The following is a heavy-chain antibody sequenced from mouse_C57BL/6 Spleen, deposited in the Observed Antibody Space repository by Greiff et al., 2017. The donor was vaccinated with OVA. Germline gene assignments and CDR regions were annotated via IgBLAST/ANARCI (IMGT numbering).Heavy chain of an antibody. CDR1: GYTFTSYW. D-gene: IGHD2-4*01. CDR3: ARGDYARFAY. J-gene: IGHJ3*01. Sequence: QVHVKQPGAELVKPGASVKLSCKASGYTFTSYWMQWVKQRPGQGLEWIGEIDPSDSYTNYNQKFKGKATLTVDTSSSTAYMQLSSLTSEDSAVYYCARGDYARFAYWGQGTLVTVSA. V-gene: IGHV1-50*01. CDR2: IDPSDSYT.